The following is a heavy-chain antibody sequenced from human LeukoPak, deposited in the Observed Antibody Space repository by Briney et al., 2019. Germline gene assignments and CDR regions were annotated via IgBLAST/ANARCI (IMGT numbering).Heavy chain of an antibody. CDR3: ARDSEMATIDAFDI. D-gene: IGHD5-24*01. CDR1: GFTFSSYS. Sequence: GGSLRLSCAASGFTFSSYSMNWVRQAPGKGLEWVSSISSSSSYMYYADSVKGRFTISRDNAKNSLYLQMNSLRAEDTAVYYCARDSEMATIDAFDIWGQGTMVTVSS. J-gene: IGHJ3*02. V-gene: IGHV3-21*01. CDR2: ISSSSSYM.